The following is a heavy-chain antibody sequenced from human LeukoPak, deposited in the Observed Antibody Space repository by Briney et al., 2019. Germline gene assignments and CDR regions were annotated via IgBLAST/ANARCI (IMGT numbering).Heavy chain of an antibody. Sequence: PGGSLRLSCAASGFTFSDYYMSWIRQAPGKGLEGVSYISSSGSTIYYADSAKGRFTISRDNAKNSLYLQMNSLRAEDTAVYYCARGYSSGWYELYYFDYWGQGTLVTVSS. CDR3: ARGYSSGWYELYYFDY. J-gene: IGHJ4*02. CDR2: ISSSGSTI. CDR1: GFTFSDYY. V-gene: IGHV3-11*01. D-gene: IGHD6-19*01.